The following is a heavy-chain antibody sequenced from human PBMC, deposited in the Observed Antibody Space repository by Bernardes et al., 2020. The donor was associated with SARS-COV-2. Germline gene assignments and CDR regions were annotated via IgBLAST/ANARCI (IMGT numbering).Heavy chain of an antibody. CDR1: GFTFSSHA. D-gene: IGHD3-16*01. Sequence: GGSLRLSCTASGFTFSSHAMHWVRQAPGKGLEWVAVITSDGNYTNYAEVVKGRFALSRDNSTNTVYLQMNSVRGDDTAVYYCAKDWFLFGIGAVDYWGRGTLVAVSS. CDR3: AKDWFLFGIGAVDY. V-gene: IGHV3-30*18. J-gene: IGHJ4*02. CDR2: ITSDGNYT.